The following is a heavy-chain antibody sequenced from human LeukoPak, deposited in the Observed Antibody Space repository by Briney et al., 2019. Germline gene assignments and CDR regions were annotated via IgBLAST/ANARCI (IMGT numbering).Heavy chain of an antibody. CDR2: ISYDGSNK. J-gene: IGHJ4*02. Sequence: GGSLRLSCAASGFTFSSYGMHWVRQAPGKGLEWMAVISYDGSNKYYADSVKGRFTISRDNSKNTLYLQMNSLRAEDTAVYYCAKDMVYSNYDYWGQGTLVTVSS. CDR3: AKDMVYSNYDY. V-gene: IGHV3-30*18. CDR1: GFTFSSYG. D-gene: IGHD4-11*01.